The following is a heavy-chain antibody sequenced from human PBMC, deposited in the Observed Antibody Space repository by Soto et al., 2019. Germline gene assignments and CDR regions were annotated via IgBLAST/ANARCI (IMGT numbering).Heavy chain of an antibody. V-gene: IGHV4-30-2*01. Sequence: QLQLQESGSGLVKPSQTLSLTCAVSGGSISSGGYSWSWIRQPPGKGLEWIGYTYHSGSTYYNPYLTSRVTXSXDXXKNQFSRKLSSVTAADTAVYYCAGSGHYHNSGMDVWGQGTTVTVSS. J-gene: IGHJ6*02. D-gene: IGHD3-22*01. CDR2: TYHSGST. CDR3: AGSGHYHNSGMDV. CDR1: GGSISSGGYS.